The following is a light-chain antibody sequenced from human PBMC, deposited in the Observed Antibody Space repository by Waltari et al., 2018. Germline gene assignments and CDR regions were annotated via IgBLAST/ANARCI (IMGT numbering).Light chain of an antibody. Sequence: QSALTQPASVSGSPGQSITISCTGTSSDVGAYNYVSWYQQHPGKAPKLRSNEVSSRPSGVSLRFSGSKSGDTASLSISGLQAEDEADYYCASYTTGSTWVFGGGTKLTV. J-gene: IGLJ3*02. CDR2: EVS. CDR3: ASYTTGSTWV. CDR1: SSDVGAYNY. V-gene: IGLV2-14*01.